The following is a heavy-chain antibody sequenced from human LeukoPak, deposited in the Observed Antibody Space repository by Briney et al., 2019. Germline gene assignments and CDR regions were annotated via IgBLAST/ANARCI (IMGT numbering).Heavy chain of an antibody. V-gene: IGHV3-48*04. Sequence: GGSLRLSCAASGFTFRIYSMNWVREARGEGVEWGSYIISRRSTIYYADSVKGRFTISRDNAKNALYQQLKRLRAEDKAVYYCARDGITMVRGAKPYYYYYGMDAWGKGTTVPVSS. J-gene: IGHJ6*04. CDR2: IISRRSTI. CDR1: GFTFRIYS. D-gene: IGHD3-10*01. CDR3: ARDGITMVRGAKPYYYYYGMDA.